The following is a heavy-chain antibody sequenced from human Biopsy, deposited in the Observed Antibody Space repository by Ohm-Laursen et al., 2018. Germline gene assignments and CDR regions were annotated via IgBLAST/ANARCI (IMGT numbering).Heavy chain of an antibody. CDR2: IIPMFGPA. CDR3: ARDFYDSSGARHQ. V-gene: IGHV1-69*13. CDR1: GGTFITYA. D-gene: IGHD3-22*01. J-gene: IGHJ4*02. Sequence: SVKVSCKASGGTFITYAFNWVRQAPGKGLEWMGGIIPMFGPASYAQKFQGRVTITADESTSTAYMELSSLRSEDTAVYYCARDFYDSSGARHQWGQGTLVTVSS.